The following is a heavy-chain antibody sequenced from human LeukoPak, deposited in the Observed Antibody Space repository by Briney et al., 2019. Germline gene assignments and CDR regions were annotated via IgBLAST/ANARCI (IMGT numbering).Heavy chain of an antibody. CDR2: IIPIFGTA. V-gene: IGHV1-69*05. Sequence: SVKVSCKASGGTFSSYAISWVRQAPGQGLEWMGGIIPIFGTATYAQKFQGRVTITTVESTSTAYMELSSLRSEDTAVYYCARDSNIAAAGYMDVWGKGTTVTVSS. D-gene: IGHD6-13*01. CDR1: GGTFSSYA. CDR3: ARDSNIAAAGYMDV. J-gene: IGHJ6*03.